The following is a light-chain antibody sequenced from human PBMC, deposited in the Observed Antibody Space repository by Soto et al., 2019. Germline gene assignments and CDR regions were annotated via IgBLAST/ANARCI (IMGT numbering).Light chain of an antibody. CDR3: QQYNDYPWT. Sequence: DIQMTQSTSTLSASVGDRVAITCRAIHSISRWLAWYQQKPGKVPKLLIYKASGLNSGVPSRFSGSGSGTEFTLTISSLQPDDFATYYCQQYNDYPWTFGQGTKVDIK. J-gene: IGKJ1*01. CDR1: HSISRW. V-gene: IGKV1-5*03. CDR2: KAS.